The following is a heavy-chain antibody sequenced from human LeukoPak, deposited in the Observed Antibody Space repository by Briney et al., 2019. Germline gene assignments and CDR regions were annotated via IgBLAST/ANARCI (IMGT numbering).Heavy chain of an antibody. D-gene: IGHD3-22*01. CDR1: GGSISSGDYY. J-gene: IGHJ3*02. Sequence: SETLSLTCTVSGGSISSGDYYWSWIRQPPGKGLEWIGYIYYSGSTYYNPSLKSRVTISVDASKNQFSLKLSSVTAADTAVYYCARAPDYYDSSGYLFLLGAFDIWGQGTMVTVSS. CDR2: IYYSGST. CDR3: ARAPDYYDSSGYLFLLGAFDI. V-gene: IGHV4-30-4*01.